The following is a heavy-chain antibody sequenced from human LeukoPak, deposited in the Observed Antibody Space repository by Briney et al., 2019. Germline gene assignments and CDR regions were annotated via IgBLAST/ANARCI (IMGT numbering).Heavy chain of an antibody. CDR2: IYYSGST. Sequence: SETLSLTCTVSGGSISSYYWSWIRQPPGKGLEWIGYIYYSGSTNYNPSLKSRVTISVDTSKNQFSLKLSSVTAADTAVYYCARDQDYWGQGTLVTVSS. V-gene: IGHV4-59*01. CDR1: GGSISSYY. CDR3: ARDQDY. J-gene: IGHJ4*02.